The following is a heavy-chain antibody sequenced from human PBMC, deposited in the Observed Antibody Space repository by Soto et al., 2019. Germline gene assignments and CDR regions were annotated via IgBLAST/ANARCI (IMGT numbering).Heavy chain of an antibody. V-gene: IGHV2-5*02. CDR3: APTYYYDSSGYYYVHP. Sequence: QITLKESGPTLVKPTQTLTLTCTFSGFSLSTSGVGVGWIRQPPGKALEWLALIYWDDDKRYSPSLKSRLTITKDTSKNQVVLTITHMDPVDTATYYCAPTYYYDSSGYYYVHPWGQGTLVTVSS. J-gene: IGHJ5*02. CDR1: GFSLSTSGVG. D-gene: IGHD3-22*01. CDR2: IYWDDDK.